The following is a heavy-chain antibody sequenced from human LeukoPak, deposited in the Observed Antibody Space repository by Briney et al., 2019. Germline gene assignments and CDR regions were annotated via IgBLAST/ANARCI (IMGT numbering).Heavy chain of an antibody. V-gene: IGHV3-23*01. D-gene: IGHD3-10*01. J-gene: IGHJ4*02. Sequence: PGGSLRLSCAASGFAFSNFDMSWVRQAPGKGLEWVSAISGSGESTYYAESLKGRFTTSRDNSKNTLHLQMNGLRVEDTAIYYCAKRGSYFGGFDYWGQGTLLTVPS. CDR3: AKRGSYFGGFDY. CDR2: ISGSGEST. CDR1: GFAFSNFD.